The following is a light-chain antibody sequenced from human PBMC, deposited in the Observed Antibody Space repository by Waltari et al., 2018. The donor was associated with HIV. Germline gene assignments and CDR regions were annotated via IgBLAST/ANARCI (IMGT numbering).Light chain of an antibody. J-gene: IGLJ3*02. CDR3: QTWGTDIPGV. CDR1: GGHRSFA. Sequence: QLVLTQSPSASASLGASVKLTCILSGGHRSFAIAWHQQQPQQGPRYLMRLHSDGSNSTGAGFSDRFSGSISRSWAERYLTISSLQSEDEGDYYCQTWGTDIPGVFGGGTKLTVL. CDR2: LHSDGSN. V-gene: IGLV4-69*02.